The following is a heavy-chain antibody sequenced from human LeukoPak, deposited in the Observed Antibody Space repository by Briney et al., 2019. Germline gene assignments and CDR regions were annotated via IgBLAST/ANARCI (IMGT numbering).Heavy chain of an antibody. CDR1: TYSISSGYY. CDR2: IYHSGST. V-gene: IGHV4-38-2*02. J-gene: IGHJ4*02. D-gene: IGHD2-2*01. CDR3: AREKKYCSTASCLDY. Sequence: SETLSLTCTVSTYSISSGYYWGWIRQPPGKGLEWIGNIYHSGSTYYNPSLKSRVTISVDTSKNQISLKLSSVTAADTAVYYCAREKKYCSTASCLDYWGQGTLVTVSS.